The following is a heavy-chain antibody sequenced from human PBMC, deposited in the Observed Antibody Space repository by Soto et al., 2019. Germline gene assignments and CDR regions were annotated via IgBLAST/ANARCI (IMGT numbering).Heavy chain of an antibody. CDR3: GEGRSGEVDVFY. J-gene: IGHJ4*02. V-gene: IGHV1-2*02. CDR1: GYTFTGYY. D-gene: IGHD3-16*01. Sequence: ASVKVSCKASGYTFTGYYIHWVRQAPGQGLEWMGEISPNSGGTKYAQKFQGRVTMTRDTSITTLYMDLSNLSPDDTAVYYCGEGRSGEVDVFYWGQGTLVTVSS. CDR2: ISPNSGGT.